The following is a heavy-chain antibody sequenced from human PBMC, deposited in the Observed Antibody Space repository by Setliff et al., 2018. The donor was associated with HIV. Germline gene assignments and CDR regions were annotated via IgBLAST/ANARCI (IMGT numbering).Heavy chain of an antibody. D-gene: IGHD2-8*02. J-gene: IGHJ3*01. CDR1: GYTFTAYY. CDR3: ARQDHSSVNTGSLYAFDV. V-gene: IGHV1-2*06. Sequence: ASVKVSCKASGYTFTAYYIHWVRQAPGHELQLMGRIEPSSGGTNYIQKFQGRVTITRDTSIYTVYMELTGLTSDDTAVYYCARQDHSSVNTGSLYAFDVWGQGTRVT. CDR2: IEPSSGGT.